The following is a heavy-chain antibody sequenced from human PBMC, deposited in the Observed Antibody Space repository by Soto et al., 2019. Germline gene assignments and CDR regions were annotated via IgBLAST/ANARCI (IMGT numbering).Heavy chain of an antibody. D-gene: IGHD6-19*01. CDR2: ISSDGSST. V-gene: IGHV3-74*01. Sequence: GGSLRLSCAASGFTFSSYWMHWVRQAPGKGLVWVSRISSDGSSTSYADSVKGRFTTSRDNAQNSLYLQMNSLTSEDTAVYYCARDRSADRFVQYFQHWGPGTLVTVS. CDR1: GFTFSSYW. J-gene: IGHJ1*01. CDR3: ARDRSADRFVQYFQH.